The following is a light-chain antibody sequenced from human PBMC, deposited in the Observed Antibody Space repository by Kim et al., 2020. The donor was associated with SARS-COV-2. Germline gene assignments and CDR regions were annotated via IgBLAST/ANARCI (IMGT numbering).Light chain of an antibody. CDR2: DAS. V-gene: IGKV3-11*01. CDR3: QQRSNWPLT. CDR1: QSLDTY. Sequence: IVLTQSPATLSLSPGERATLSCRASQSLDTYLAWYQQRPGQAPRLLIYDASNRATGIPARFSGSGSGTDFTLTISSLEPEDFAVYYCQQRSNWPLTFGGGTKVDIK. J-gene: IGKJ4*01.